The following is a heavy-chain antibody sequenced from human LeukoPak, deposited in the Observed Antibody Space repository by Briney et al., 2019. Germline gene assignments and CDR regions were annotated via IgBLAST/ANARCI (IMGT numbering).Heavy chain of an antibody. J-gene: IGHJ6*02. CDR1: GFTFDDYA. CDR3: ARVVADYDFWSGLLPGGMDV. CDR2: INWNSGSI. V-gene: IGHV3-9*01. D-gene: IGHD3-3*01. Sequence: PGRSLRLSCAASGFTFDDYAMHWVRQAPGKGLEWVSGINWNSGSIGYADSVKGRFTISRDNAKNSLYLQMNSLRAEDTALYYCARVVADYDFWSGLLPGGMDVWGQGTTVTVSS.